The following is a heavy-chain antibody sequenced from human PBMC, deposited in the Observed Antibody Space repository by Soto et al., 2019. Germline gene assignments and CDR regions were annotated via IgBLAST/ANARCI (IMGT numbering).Heavy chain of an antibody. D-gene: IGHD3-22*01. CDR2: MSYSGST. J-gene: IGHJ6*04. CDR1: GVSISRADFY. Sequence: QVRLQESGPGLVKPSQTLSLTCSVSGVSISRADFYWSWIRQPPGKDLEWLADMSYSGSTYYNPSRQSRITMSLDTSKTLFTLTLTSVTAADTAVYFCSRGTIDYCETSSSGYGLDVWGEGTAVGVSS. CDR3: SRGTIDYCETSSSGYGLDV. V-gene: IGHV4-30-4*01.